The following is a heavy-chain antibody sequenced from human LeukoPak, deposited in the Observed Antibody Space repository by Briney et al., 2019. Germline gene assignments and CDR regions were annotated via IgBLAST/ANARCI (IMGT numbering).Heavy chain of an antibody. J-gene: IGHJ4*02. Sequence: SETLSLTCTVSGGSISSGSYYWSWIRQPAGKGLEWIGRIYTSGSTNYNPSLKSRVTISVDTSKNQFSLKLSSVTAADTAVYYCARGGTGIDYWGQGTLVTASS. CDR1: GGSISSGSYY. CDR3: ARGGTGIDY. D-gene: IGHD7-27*01. CDR2: IYTSGST. V-gene: IGHV4-61*02.